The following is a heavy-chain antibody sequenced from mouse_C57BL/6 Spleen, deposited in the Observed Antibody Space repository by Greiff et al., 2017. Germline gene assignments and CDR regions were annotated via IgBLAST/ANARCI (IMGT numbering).Heavy chain of an antibody. V-gene: IGHV2-2*01. J-gene: IGHJ3*01. CDR2: IWSGGST. CDR1: GFSLTSYG. CDR3: ARMDSWFAY. Sequence: VHLVESGPGLVQPSQCLSITCTVSGFSLTSYGVHWVRQSPGKGLEWLGVIWSGGSTDYNAAFISRLSISKDNSKSQVFFKMNSLQADDTAIYYCARMDSWFAYWGQGTLVTVSA.